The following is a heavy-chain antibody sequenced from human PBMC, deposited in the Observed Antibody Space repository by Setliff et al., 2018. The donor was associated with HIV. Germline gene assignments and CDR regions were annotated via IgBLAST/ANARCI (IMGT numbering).Heavy chain of an antibody. CDR3: ARDRYTWNYGKNYMDV. D-gene: IGHD1-7*01. CDR2: IYYSGDT. CDR1: GGSITSSGYH. J-gene: IGHJ6*03. V-gene: IGHV4-39*07. Sequence: SETLSLTCSVSGGSITSSGYHWGWIRQPPGKGLEWIGNIYYSGDTFCNASLKSRVTISVDTSKNQFSLKLSSVTAADTAVYYCARDRYTWNYGKNYMDVWGKGTTVTVSS.